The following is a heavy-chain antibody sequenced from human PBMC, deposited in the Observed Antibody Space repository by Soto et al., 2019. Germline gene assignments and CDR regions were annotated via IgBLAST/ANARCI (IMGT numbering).Heavy chain of an antibody. Sequence: GGSLRLSCAASGFTFSNAWMNWVRQAPGKGLEWVGRIKSKTDGGTTDYAAPVKGRFTISRDDSKNTLYLQMNSLRTEDTAVYYCTTVLLPRGGNGMDVWGQGTTVTVSS. CDR1: GFTFSNAW. V-gene: IGHV3-15*07. CDR2: IKSKTDGGTT. J-gene: IGHJ6*02. D-gene: IGHD3-10*01. CDR3: TTVLLPRGGNGMDV.